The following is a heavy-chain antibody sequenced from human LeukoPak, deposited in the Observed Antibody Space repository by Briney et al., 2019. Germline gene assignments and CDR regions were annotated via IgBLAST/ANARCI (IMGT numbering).Heavy chain of an antibody. CDR2: ITSSGGST. D-gene: IGHD1-1*01. CDR1: GFTFSTYG. J-gene: IGHJ4*02. Sequence: PGGSLRLPCAASGFTFSTYGMTWVRQAPGKGLEWVSAITSSGGSTYYADSVKGRFTISRDNSKNTLYLQMNSLRAEDTAVYYCGRLSRTTDNWGQGTLVTVSS. V-gene: IGHV3-23*01. CDR3: GRLSRTTDN.